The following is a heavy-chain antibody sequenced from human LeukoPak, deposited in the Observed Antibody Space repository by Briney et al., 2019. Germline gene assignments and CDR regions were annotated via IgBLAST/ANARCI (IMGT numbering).Heavy chain of an antibody. CDR1: GGSFSGYY. Sequence: SETLSLTCAVYGGSFSGYYWSWIRQPPRKGLAWIGYIYYSGSTNYNPSLKSRVTISVDTSKNQFSLKLRSVTAADTAVYYCASLPGRGSGSDYPRHPAWGQGTLVTVSS. J-gene: IGHJ5*02. CDR3: ASLPGRGSGSDYPRHPA. D-gene: IGHD3-10*01. CDR2: IYYSGST. V-gene: IGHV4-59*01.